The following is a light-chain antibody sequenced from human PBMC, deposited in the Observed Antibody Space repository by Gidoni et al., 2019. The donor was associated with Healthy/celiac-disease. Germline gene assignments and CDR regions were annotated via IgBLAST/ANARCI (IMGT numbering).Light chain of an antibody. CDR2: GNS. J-gene: IGLJ2*01. V-gene: IGLV1-40*01. Sequence: SVLTQPPSVSWAPGQRVTISCTGSRSNLGAGDALHWYQQLPETAPKLLTYGNSNRHSGVPDRFSGSKSGTAASLAITVLQAEDEADYYCQSYDSSMSGVVFGGGTKLTVL. CDR1: RSNLGAGDA. CDR3: QSYDSSMSGVV.